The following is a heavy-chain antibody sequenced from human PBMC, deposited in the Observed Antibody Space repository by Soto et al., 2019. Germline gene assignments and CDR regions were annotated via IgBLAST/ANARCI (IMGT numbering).Heavy chain of an antibody. J-gene: IGHJ5*02. CDR3: ARRIKINCSGGSCYPGGWFDP. CDR2: IYYSGST. D-gene: IGHD2-15*01. V-gene: IGHV4-39*01. Sequence: SETLSLTCTVSGGSIISSSYYWFCIRQPPGNGLELIGSIYYSGSTYYNPSLKSRVTISVDTSKNQFSLKLSSVTAADTAVYYCARRIKINCSGGSCYPGGWFDPWGQGTLVTVSS. CDR1: GGSIISSSYY.